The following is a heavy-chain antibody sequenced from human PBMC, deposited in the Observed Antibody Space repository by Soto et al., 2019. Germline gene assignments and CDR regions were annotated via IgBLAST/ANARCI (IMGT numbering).Heavy chain of an antibody. V-gene: IGHV4-39*01. Sequence: PSETLSLTCTVSGGSISSSSYYWGWIRQPPGKGLEWIGSIYYSGSTYYNPSLKSRVTIPVDTSKNQFSLKLSSVTAADTAVYYCARFYGGKSNWYFDLWGRGTLVTVSS. CDR1: GGSISSSSYY. J-gene: IGHJ2*01. CDR2: IYYSGST. D-gene: IGHD4-17*01. CDR3: ARFYGGKSNWYFDL.